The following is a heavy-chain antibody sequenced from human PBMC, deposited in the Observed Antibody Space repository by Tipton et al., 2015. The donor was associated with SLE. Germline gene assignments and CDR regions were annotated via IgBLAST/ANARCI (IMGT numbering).Heavy chain of an antibody. CDR3: AKVSGSYVDY. J-gene: IGHJ4*02. Sequence: SLRLSCAASGFTFSSYSMNWVRQAPGKGLEWVSAISVSDGFTYYADSVKGRFTISRDKSKNTLYLQMNSLRAEDTAVYYCAKVSGSYVDYWGQGTLVTVSS. CDR1: GFTFSSYS. V-gene: IGHV3-23*01. CDR2: ISVSDGFT. D-gene: IGHD3-10*01.